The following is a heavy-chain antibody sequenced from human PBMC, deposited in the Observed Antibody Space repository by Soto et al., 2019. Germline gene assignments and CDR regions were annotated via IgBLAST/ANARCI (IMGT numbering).Heavy chain of an antibody. CDR2: IYYSGST. J-gene: IGHJ4*02. D-gene: IGHD3-9*01. CDR3: ARRRYFDWLSFDY. V-gene: IGHV4-39*01. CDR1: GGSISSSSYY. Sequence: PSETLSLTCTVSGGSISSSSYYWGWIRQPPGKGLEWIGSIYYSGSTYYNPSLKSRVTISVDTSKNQFSLKLSSVTAADTAVYYCARRRYFDWLSFDYWGQGTLVTVSS.